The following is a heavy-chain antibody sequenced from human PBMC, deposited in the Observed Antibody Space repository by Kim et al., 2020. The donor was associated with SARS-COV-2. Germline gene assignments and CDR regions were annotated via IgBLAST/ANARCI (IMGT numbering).Heavy chain of an antibody. J-gene: IGHJ4*01. CDR3: PACALASIPFD. CDR1: GFTFINYV. Sequence: GGSLRLSCAASGFTFINYVMIWLRPSPGKGLEWVSRLSGSGGSTYYSASVKGRFTISRDISKNTLYLPINSLRAEVTAVDYCPACALASIPFD. V-gene: IGHV3-23*01. D-gene: IGHD6-19*01. CDR2: LSGSGGST.